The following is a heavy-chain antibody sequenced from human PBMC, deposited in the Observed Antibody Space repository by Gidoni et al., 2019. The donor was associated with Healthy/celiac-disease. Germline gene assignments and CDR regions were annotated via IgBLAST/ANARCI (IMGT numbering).Heavy chain of an antibody. J-gene: IGHJ6*04. V-gene: IGHV3-43D*03. Sequence: EVQLVESGGVVVQPGGSLRLSCAASGFTFDDYAMHWVRQAPGKGLEWVSLISWDGGSTYYADSVKGRFTISRDNSKNSLYLQMNSLRAEDTALYYCAKDIDYGSGSYSYGMDVWGKGTTVTVSS. CDR1: GFTFDDYA. D-gene: IGHD3-10*01. CDR2: ISWDGGST. CDR3: AKDIDYGSGSYSYGMDV.